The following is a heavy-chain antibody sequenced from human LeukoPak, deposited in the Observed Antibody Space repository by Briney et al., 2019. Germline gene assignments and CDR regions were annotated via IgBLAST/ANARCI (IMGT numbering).Heavy chain of an antibody. V-gene: IGHV3-48*04. Sequence: GGSLRLSCAASGFTFSSYSMNWVRQAPGKGLEWVSYISSSSSTIYYADSVKGRFTISRDNARNSLYLQLNSLRAEDTAIYYCARTNWKDYWGQGTLVTVSS. CDR2: ISSSSSTI. CDR1: GFTFSSYS. D-gene: IGHD1-1*01. J-gene: IGHJ4*02. CDR3: ARTNWKDY.